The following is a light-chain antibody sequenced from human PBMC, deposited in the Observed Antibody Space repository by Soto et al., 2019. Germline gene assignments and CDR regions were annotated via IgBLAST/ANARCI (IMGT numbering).Light chain of an antibody. CDR1: QNINDW. CDR2: KAS. V-gene: IGKV1-5*03. J-gene: IGKJ3*01. Sequence: DIQMTQSPSTLSASVGDRVTITCRASQNINDWLAWYQQKPGKAPRLLIYKASTLESGVPSRFSGSGFGTEFTLTISSLQPDDFVIYYVQQYNTYSFTFGPGAKVDIE. CDR3: QQYNTYSFT.